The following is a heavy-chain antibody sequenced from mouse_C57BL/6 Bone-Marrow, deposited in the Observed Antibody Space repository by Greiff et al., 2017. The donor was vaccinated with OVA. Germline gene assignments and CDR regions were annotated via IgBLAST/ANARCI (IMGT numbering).Heavy chain of an antibody. CDR1: GYTFTSYW. CDR3: ATYDGYPYWYFDV. V-gene: IGHV1-72*01. J-gene: IGHJ1*03. CDR2: IDPNRGGT. Sequence: VQLQQPGAELVKPGASVKLSCKASGYTFTSYWMHWVKQRPGRGLEWIGRIDPNRGGTKYNEKFKSKATLTVDKPSSTAYMQLSSLTSEDSAAYYCATYDGYPYWYFDVWGTGTTVTVSS. D-gene: IGHD2-3*01.